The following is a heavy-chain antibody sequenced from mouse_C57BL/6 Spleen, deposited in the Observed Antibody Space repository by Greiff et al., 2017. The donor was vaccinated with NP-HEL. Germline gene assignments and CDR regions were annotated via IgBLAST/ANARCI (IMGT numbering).Heavy chain of an antibody. J-gene: IGHJ1*03. V-gene: IGHV5-4*03. CDR3: ASLLLPWYFDV. CDR1: GFTFSSYA. CDR2: ISDGGSYT. D-gene: IGHD1-1*01. Sequence: EVKVVESGGGLVKPGGSLKLSCAASGFTFSSYAMSWVRQTPEKRLEWVATISDGGSYTYYPDNVKGRFTISRDNAKNNLYLQMSHLKSEDTAMYYCASLLLPWYFDVWGTGTTVTVSS.